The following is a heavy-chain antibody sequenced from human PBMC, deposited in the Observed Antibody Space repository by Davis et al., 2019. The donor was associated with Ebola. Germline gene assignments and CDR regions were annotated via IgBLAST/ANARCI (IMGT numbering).Heavy chain of an antibody. D-gene: IGHD6-13*01. J-gene: IGHJ6*03. Sequence: GESLKISCAASGFTFNNNAMSWVRQAPGKGLEWVSTISSRGGTTYYADSVKGRFTISRDYSKKTLYLQMTSLRAGDTAVYYCAKDRIAADNYYYMDVWGKGTTVTVSS. V-gene: IGHV3-23*01. CDR2: ISSRGGTT. CDR1: GFTFNNNA. CDR3: AKDRIAADNYYYMDV.